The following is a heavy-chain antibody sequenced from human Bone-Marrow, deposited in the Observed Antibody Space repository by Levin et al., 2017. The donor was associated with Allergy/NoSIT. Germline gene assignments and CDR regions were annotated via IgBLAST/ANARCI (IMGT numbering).Heavy chain of an antibody. J-gene: IGHJ5*02. V-gene: IGHV1-69*13. CDR2: IIPMFGPP. CDR3: VRRTDRHQHCIGAACSLPFDL. D-gene: IGHD2-15*01. CDR1: GGTFRGYA. Sequence: SVKVSCRASGGTFRGYAISWVRQAPGQGFEWMGGIIPMFGPPNYAQRFQGRITLAADGSSTIVYMELSRLRFDDTAVYFCVRRTDRHQHCIGAACSLPFDLWGQGTPVTVAS.